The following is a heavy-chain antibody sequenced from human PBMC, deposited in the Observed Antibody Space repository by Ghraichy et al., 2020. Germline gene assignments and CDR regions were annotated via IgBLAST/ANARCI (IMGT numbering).Heavy chain of an antibody. D-gene: IGHD3-22*01. CDR3: AKDLYYDSSGYFGAFDI. J-gene: IGHJ3*02. CDR2: ISGSGGST. Sequence: GESLNISCAASGFTFSSYAMSWVRQAPGKGLEWVSAISGSGGSTYYADSVKGRFTISRDNSKNTLYLQMNSLRAEDTAVYYCAKDLYYDSSGYFGAFDIWGQGTMVTVSS. CDR1: GFTFSSYA. V-gene: IGHV3-23*01.